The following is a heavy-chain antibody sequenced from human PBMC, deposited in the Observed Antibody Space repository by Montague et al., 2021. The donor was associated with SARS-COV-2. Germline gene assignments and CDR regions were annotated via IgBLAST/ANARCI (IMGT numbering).Heavy chain of an antibody. CDR1: VRSIGGYY. CDR2: IYYIGLN. J-gene: IGHJ4*02. V-gene: IGHV4-59*01. CDR3: ARSLDPSGTYYLPY. Sequence: SETLSLTCSVAVRSIGGYYWSWLRQPPSKVLSWIGLIYYIGLNTYSPSFKSRVTISIGTPKNQFSLKLSSVTAADTAVYYCARSLDPSGTYYLPYWGQGTLVTVSS. D-gene: IGHD3-10*01.